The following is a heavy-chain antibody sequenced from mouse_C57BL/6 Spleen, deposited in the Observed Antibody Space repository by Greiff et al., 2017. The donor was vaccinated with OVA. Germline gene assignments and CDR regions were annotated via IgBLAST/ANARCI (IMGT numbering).Heavy chain of an antibody. J-gene: IGHJ2*01. Sequence: DVMLVESGGGLVKPGGSLKLSCAASGFTFSSYAMSWVRQTPEKRLEWVATISDGGSYTYYPDNVKGRFTISRDNAKNNLYLQMSHLKSEDTAMYYCARDEDYGDYFDYWGQGTTLTVSS. D-gene: IGHD1-1*02. CDR3: ARDEDYGDYFDY. CDR2: ISDGGSYT. CDR1: GFTFSSYA. V-gene: IGHV5-4*01.